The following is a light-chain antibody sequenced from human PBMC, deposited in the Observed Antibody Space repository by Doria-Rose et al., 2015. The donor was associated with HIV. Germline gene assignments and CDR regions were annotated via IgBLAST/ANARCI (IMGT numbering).Light chain of an antibody. J-gene: IGKJ3*01. CDR3: QQYYDTPS. CDR1: QSLLYTSTNY. Sequence: DIRVTQSPESLGMSLGERATLNCKSNQSLLYTSTNYLAWYQQKPGQPPKMLIYWASTRQSGVPAQFSGSGSGTDFTLTISSLEAEDVAVYYCQQYYDTPSFGPGTTVDIK. V-gene: IGKV4-1*01. CDR2: WAS.